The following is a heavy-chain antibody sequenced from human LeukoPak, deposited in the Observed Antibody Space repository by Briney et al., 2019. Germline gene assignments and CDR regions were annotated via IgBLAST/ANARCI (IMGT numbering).Heavy chain of an antibody. V-gene: IGHV4-59*12. CDR2: IYYSGST. CDR3: ARQSYGSGNSYYFDY. D-gene: IGHD3-10*01. CDR1: GGSISSYY. J-gene: IGHJ4*02. Sequence: PSETLSLTCTVSGGSISSYYWSRIRQPPGKGLEWIGYIYYSGSTNYNPSLKSRVTISVDTSKNQFSLKLSSVTAADTAVYYCARQSYGSGNSYYFDYWGQGTLVTVSS.